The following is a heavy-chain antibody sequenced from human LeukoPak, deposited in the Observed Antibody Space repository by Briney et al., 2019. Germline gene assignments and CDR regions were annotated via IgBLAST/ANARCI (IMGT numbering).Heavy chain of an antibody. D-gene: IGHD3-22*01. Sequence: GGSLRLSCAASGFTFSSYSMNWVRQAPGKGLEWVSSISSSSSYIYYADSVKGRFTISRDNAKNSLYLQMNSLRAEDTAVYYCARDQRLYYYDSSGYYDTEYFQHWGQGTLVTVSS. V-gene: IGHV3-21*01. J-gene: IGHJ1*01. CDR1: GFTFSSYS. CDR3: ARDQRLYYYDSSGYYDTEYFQH. CDR2: ISSSSSYI.